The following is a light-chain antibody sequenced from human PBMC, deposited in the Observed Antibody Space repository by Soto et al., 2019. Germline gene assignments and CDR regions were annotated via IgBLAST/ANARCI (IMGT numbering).Light chain of an antibody. J-gene: IGKJ1*01. CDR1: QSVSSN. CDR3: QQYNNWPFPSWT. Sequence: EIVMTQSPATLSVSPGERATLSCRASQSVSSNLAWYQQKPGQAPRLLIYGASTRATGIPARFSGSGSGTEFTLPLSSLQSEDFAVYYCQQYNNWPFPSWTFGQGTKVEIK. CDR2: GAS. V-gene: IGKV3-15*01.